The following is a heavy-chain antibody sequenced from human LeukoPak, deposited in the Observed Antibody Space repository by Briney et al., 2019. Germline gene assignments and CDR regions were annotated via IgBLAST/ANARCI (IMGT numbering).Heavy chain of an antibody. CDR3: AKDLVSGIFDY. V-gene: IGHV3-30-3*01. CDR2: ISYDGSNK. CDR1: GFTFSSYA. J-gene: IGHJ4*02. Sequence: GGSLRLSCAASGFTFSSYAMHWVRQAPGKGLEWVAVISYDGSNKYYADSVKGRFTISRDNSKNTLYLQMNSLRAEDTAVYYCAKDLVSGIFDYWGQGTLVTVSS.